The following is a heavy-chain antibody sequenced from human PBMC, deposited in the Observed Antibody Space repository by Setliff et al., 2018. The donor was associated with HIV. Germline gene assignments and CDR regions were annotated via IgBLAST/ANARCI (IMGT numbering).Heavy chain of an antibody. Sequence: ASVKVSCKASGYTFTNYYMHWVRQAPGQGLEWMGVINPSSGGTHYAQKFQGRVTMTEDTSTDTAYMDLSSLRSEDTAVYYCATQRAGYFDYWGQGTLVTVSS. CDR3: ATQRAGYFDY. V-gene: IGHV1-46*01. CDR1: GYTFTNYY. D-gene: IGHD6-19*01. J-gene: IGHJ4*02. CDR2: INPSSGGT.